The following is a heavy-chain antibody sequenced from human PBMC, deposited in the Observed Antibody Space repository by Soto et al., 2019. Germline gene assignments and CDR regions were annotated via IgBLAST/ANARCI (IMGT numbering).Heavy chain of an antibody. CDR1: GGSISSYY. D-gene: IGHD3-3*01. CDR3: AREDDFWSGYNV. J-gene: IGHJ4*02. CDR2: IYYSGST. Sequence: SETLSLTCTVSGGSISSYYWSWIRQPPGKGLEWIGYIYYSGSTNYNPSLKSRVTISVETSKNQFSLKLSSVTAADPAVYYCAREDDFWSGYNVWGQGTLGTVSS. V-gene: IGHV4-59*01.